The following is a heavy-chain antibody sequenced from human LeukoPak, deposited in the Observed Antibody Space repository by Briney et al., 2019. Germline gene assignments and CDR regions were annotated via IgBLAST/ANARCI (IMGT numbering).Heavy chain of an antibody. J-gene: IGHJ6*02. CDR3: ARDSTNYDFWSGYRNSLYYYYGMDV. CDR2: IKQDGSEK. Sequence: SGGSLRLSCAASGFTFSSYAMSWVRQAPGKGLEWVANIKQDGSEKYYVDSVKGRFTISRDNAKNSLYLQMNSLRAEDTAVYYCARDSTNYDFWSGYRNSLYYYYGMDVWGQGTTVTVSS. CDR1: GFTFSSYA. D-gene: IGHD3-3*01. V-gene: IGHV3-7*01.